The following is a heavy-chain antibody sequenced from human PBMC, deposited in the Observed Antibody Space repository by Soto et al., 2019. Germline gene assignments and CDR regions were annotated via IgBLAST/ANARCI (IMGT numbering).Heavy chain of an antibody. CDR2: MNPNSGNT. D-gene: IGHD2-15*01. CDR3: PRYPYTAYCSDAISSYDAFDI. J-gene: IGHJ3*02. CDR1: GYSFTSYD. V-gene: IGHV1-8*01. Sequence: QVQMVQSGAEVKKPGASVKVSCRASGYSFTSYDVNWVRQATGQGLEWMGWMNPNSGNTAFAQKFPGRVTMTRDTPISTTYMELSGPISEDTAVYYCPRYPYTAYCSDAISSYDAFDIWGQGPVVTVSS.